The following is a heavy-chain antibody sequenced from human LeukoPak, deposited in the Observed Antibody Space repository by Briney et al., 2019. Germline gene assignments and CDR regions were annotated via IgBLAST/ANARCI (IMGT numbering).Heavy chain of an antibody. CDR1: GFTFDSYA. CDR3: ARDQASYFDP. J-gene: IGHJ5*02. Sequence: GGSLRLSCAASGFTFDSYAMSWVRQAPGKGLEWVSVISGSGDSTYYAGFVKGRFTISRDNAKNSLYLQMNSLRAEDTAVYYCARDQASYFDPWGQGTLVTVSS. D-gene: IGHD3-10*01. V-gene: IGHV3-23*01. CDR2: ISGSGDST.